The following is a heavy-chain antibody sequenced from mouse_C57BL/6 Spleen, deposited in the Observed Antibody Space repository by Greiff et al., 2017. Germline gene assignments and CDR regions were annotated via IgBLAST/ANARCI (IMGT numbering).Heavy chain of an antibody. Sequence: VQLQQPGAELVMPGASVKLSCKASGYTFTSYWMHWVKQRPGQGLEWIGEIDPSDSYTNYNQKFKGKSPLTVDQSSSTAYMQLSSLTSENSAVYYCSRGTIVTHYAMDYWGQGTSVTVSS. D-gene: IGHD2-5*01. J-gene: IGHJ4*01. CDR1: GYTFTSYW. CDR3: SRGTIVTHYAMDY. CDR2: IDPSDSYT. V-gene: IGHV1-69*01.